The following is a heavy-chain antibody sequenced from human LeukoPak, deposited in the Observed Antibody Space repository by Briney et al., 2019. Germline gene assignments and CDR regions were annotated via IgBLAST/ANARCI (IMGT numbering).Heavy chain of an antibody. D-gene: IGHD3-9*01. CDR1: GGSFSGYY. V-gene: IGHV4-34*01. J-gene: IGHJ4*02. CDR2: ITPSAST. CDR3: ARGPLRYFAQAREPYDY. Sequence: KSSETLSRTCAVYGGSFSGYYWSWIRQPPGKGLEWIGEITPSASTNYNPPRRSRVTISVDTSKNQFYLKRSSVTAADTAVYYCARGPLRYFAQAREPYDYWGQGTLVTVSS.